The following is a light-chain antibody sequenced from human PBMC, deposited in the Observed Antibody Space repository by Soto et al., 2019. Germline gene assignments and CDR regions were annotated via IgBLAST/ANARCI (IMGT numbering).Light chain of an antibody. CDR2: KTS. Sequence: DIQMTQSPSTLSASVGDRVTITCRASQSISSWLAWYQQKPGKAPKLLIYKTSNLESGVPSRFSGSGSGTEFSLTISSLQPDDFATYYCQQYKSFSLPFGGGTRVEVK. CDR3: QQYKSFSLP. V-gene: IGKV1-5*03. J-gene: IGKJ4*01. CDR1: QSISSW.